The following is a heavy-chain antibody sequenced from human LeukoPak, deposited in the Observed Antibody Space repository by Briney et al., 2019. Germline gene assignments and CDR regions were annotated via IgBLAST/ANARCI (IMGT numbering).Heavy chain of an antibody. CDR1: GFTFGNYA. J-gene: IGHJ4*02. V-gene: IGHV3-23*01. CDR2: ISGSGGNT. CDR3: ASKLWNYDY. D-gene: IGHD1-7*01. Sequence: TGGCLRLSCAASGFTFGNYAMSWVRQAPGKGLEWVSGISGSGGNTYYADSVKGRFTISRDNSKNTVYLQMNSLRAEDTAVYYCASKLWNYDYWGQGTPVTVSS.